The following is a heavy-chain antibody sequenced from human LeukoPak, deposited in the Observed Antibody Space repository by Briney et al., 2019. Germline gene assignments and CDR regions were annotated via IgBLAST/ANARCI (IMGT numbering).Heavy chain of an antibody. CDR3: ARDFYVGSGSYYIGY. Sequence: GRSLRLSCAASGFTLSSYGMHWVRQAPGKGLEWVAVIWYDGSNKYYADSVKGRFTISRDNSKNTLYLQMNSLRAEDTAVYYCARDFYVGSGSYYIGYWGQGTLVTVSS. J-gene: IGHJ4*02. CDR1: GFTLSSYG. D-gene: IGHD3-10*01. V-gene: IGHV3-33*01. CDR2: IWYDGSNK.